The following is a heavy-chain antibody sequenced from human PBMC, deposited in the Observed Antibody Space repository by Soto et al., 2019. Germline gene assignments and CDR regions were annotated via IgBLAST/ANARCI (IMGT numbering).Heavy chain of an antibody. CDR1: GGSIATGGYS. Sequence: QLQLQESGSGLVKPSQTLSLTCTVSGGSIATGGYSWNWIRQSPGKGLEWIGYIYPSGRTNYPPSVRSGITILVDRSKNQFSLKVTALTAADPVVYYCARAWWGVGSVTGYYYGMDVWGQGTTVTVSS. J-gene: IGHJ6*02. D-gene: IGHD2-8*01. CDR3: ARAWWGVGSVTGYYYGMDV. CDR2: IYPSGRT. V-gene: IGHV4-30-2*06.